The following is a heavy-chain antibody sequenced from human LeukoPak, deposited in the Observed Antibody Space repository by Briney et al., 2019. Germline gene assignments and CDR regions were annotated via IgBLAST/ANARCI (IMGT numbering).Heavy chain of an antibody. Sequence: SVKVSCKASGHTLTSNCISWVRQAPGQGLEGMGWINTYNGDTNYAQNFQGRVTMTTDTSTSTAYMEMRSLRSDDTAVHYCGRDYRASGIIFVFDYWGQGTLVTVSS. CDR3: GRDYRASGIIFVFDY. CDR1: GHTLTSNC. D-gene: IGHD3-10*01. CDR2: INTYNGDT. V-gene: IGHV1-18*01. J-gene: IGHJ4*02.